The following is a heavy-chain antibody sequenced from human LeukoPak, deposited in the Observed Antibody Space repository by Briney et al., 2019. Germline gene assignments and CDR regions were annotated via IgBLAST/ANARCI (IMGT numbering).Heavy chain of an antibody. D-gene: IGHD4-11*01. CDR1: GGSVSSVSYY. CDR3: ARSNYDDYSDYGRFDY. V-gene: IGHV4-61*01. CDR2: IYYSGST. Sequence: SETLSLTCTVSGGSVSSVSYYWSWIRRPPGKGLEWIGYIYYSGSTNYNPSLKSRVTISVDTSKNQFSLKLSSVTAADTAVYYCARSNYDDYSDYGRFDYWGQGTLVTVSS. J-gene: IGHJ4*02.